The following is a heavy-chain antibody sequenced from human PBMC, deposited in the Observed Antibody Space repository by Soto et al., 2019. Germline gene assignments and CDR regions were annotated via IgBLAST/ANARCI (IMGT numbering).Heavy chain of an antibody. Sequence: EVHLLESGGGLVQPGGSLRLSCAASGFTFSIYSLNWVRQSPGKGLEWVSALSGSGTSTHYADAVRGRFTISRDNSRNTLYLQINSLRAEVTPVYYCVKDVHFYCTITNCLPPGVGRAEETAGSHWGPGTLVTVSS. J-gene: IGHJ1*01. CDR1: GFTFSIYS. CDR3: VKDVHFYCTITNCLPPGVGRAEETAGSH. D-gene: IGHD2-8*01. V-gene: IGHV3-23*01. CDR2: LSGSGTST.